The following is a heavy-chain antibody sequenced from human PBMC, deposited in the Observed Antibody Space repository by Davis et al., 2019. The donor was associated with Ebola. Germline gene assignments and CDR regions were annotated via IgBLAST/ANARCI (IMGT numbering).Heavy chain of an antibody. CDR3: AKGFRPFDNHSMDV. D-gene: IGHD1-1*01. CDR2: ISYDGKYD. Sequence: PGGSLRLSCAASGFSFNTYGMHWVRQAPGKGLEWVALISYDGKYDFYADSVKGRFTISRDNSKKTLYLQMNGLRAEDTAVYYCAKGFRPFDNHSMDVWGRGTTATVSS. J-gene: IGHJ6*03. CDR1: GFSFNTYG. V-gene: IGHV3-30*18.